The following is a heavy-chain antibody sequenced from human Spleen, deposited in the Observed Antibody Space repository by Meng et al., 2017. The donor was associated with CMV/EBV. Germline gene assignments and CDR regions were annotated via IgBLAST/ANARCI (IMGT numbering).Heavy chain of an antibody. V-gene: IGHV6-1*01. CDR3: ARRAGVGAAFDY. CDR2: TYYRSKSYN. J-gene: IGHJ4*02. CDR1: GDSVHSQSDA. D-gene: IGHD3-10*01. Sequence: QVNLTQLGPGLFKPSPTLPLTCSISGDSVHSQSDAWHWIRQSPSRGLEWLGRTYYRSKSYNDYAVPVKSRITITPDTSKNQFSLKLNSVTPEDTAVYYCARRAGVGAAFDYWGQGTLVTVSS.